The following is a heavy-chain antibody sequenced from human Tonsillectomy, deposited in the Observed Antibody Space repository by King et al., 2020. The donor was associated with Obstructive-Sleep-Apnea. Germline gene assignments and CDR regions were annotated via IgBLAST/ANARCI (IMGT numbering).Heavy chain of an antibody. CDR2: ITASGGGT. D-gene: IGHD5-18*01. CDR3: ATTALGDFGYYGLAV. CDR1: GFTFSSYA. J-gene: IGHJ6*02. Sequence: LQLQESGGGLVQPGGSLRLSCAASGFTFSSYAMSWVRQAPGKGLEWVSGITASGGGTFYADSVKGRFTISRDNSKNTLFLQMNSLRADDTAIYYCATTALGDFGYYGLAVWGRGTTVTVSS. V-gene: IGHV3-23*01.